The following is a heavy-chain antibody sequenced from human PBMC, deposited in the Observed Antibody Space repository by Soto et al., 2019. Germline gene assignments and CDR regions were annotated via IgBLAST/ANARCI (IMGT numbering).Heavy chain of an antibody. J-gene: IGHJ5*02. CDR1: GFTFSSYA. D-gene: IGHD3-16*01. Sequence: PGGSLRLSCAASGFTFSSYAMHWVRQAPGKGLEWVAVISYDGSNKYYADSVKGRFTISRDNSKNTLYLQMNNVRTEDTAVYYCARLPFPWGWFDPWGQGTLVTVSS. CDR2: ISYDGSNK. V-gene: IGHV3-30-3*01. CDR3: ARLPFPWGWFDP.